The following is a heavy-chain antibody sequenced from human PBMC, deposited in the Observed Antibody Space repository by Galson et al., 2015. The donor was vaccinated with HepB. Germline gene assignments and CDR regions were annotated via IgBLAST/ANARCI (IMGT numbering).Heavy chain of an antibody. Sequence: SETLSLTCAVSGGSINSNIWWSWVRQPPGKGLEWIGEIYYSGTTNYNPSLKSRATISLDKSKNQISLSLTSVTAADSAVYFCSWFLDYWGQGTLVTVSS. V-gene: IGHV4-4*02. D-gene: IGHD3-10*01. CDR1: GGSINSNIW. CDR3: SWFLDY. J-gene: IGHJ4*02. CDR2: IYYSGTT.